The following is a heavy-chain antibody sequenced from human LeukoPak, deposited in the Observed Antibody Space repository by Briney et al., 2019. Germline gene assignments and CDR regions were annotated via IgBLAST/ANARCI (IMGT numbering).Heavy chain of an antibody. D-gene: IGHD6-19*01. V-gene: IGHV3-23*01. CDR1: GFTFSSYA. CDR3: AKGSEQWLVPLDFDY. J-gene: IGHJ4*02. CDR2: ISGSGGST. Sequence: GGSLRLSCAASGFTFSSYAMSWVRQAPGKGLDWVSAISGSGGSTYYADSVKGRFTISRDNSKNTLYLQMNSLRAEDTAVYYCAKGSEQWLVPLDFDYWGQGTLVTVSS.